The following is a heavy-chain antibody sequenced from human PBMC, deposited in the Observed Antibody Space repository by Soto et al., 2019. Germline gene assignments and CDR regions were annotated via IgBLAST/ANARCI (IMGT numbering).Heavy chain of an antibody. J-gene: IGHJ4*02. Sequence: EVQLVESGGGLVQPGGSLRLSCAASGFTFRSSWMYWVRQTPGKGPVWVSCINGDGSVIYYADSVKGRFTSSRDNARDTLYLQMNSLTIEDSAVYYCVRDIRWGQGTLVSVSS. CDR3: VRDIR. CDR2: INGDGSVI. CDR1: GFTFRSSW. V-gene: IGHV3-74*01.